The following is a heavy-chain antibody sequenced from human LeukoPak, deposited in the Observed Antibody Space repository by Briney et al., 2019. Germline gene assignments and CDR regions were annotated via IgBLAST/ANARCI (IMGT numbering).Heavy chain of an antibody. V-gene: IGHV3-21*01. J-gene: IGHJ6*03. CDR1: GFTFSSYS. CDR2: ISSSSSYI. CDR3: AGDGSSSWDYYYYMDV. D-gene: IGHD6-6*01. Sequence: GGSLRLSCAASGFTFSSYSMNWVRQAPGKGLEWVSSISSSSSYIYYADSVKGRFTISRDNAKNSLYLQMNSLRAEDTAVYYCAGDGSSSWDYYYYMDVWGKGTKVTVSS.